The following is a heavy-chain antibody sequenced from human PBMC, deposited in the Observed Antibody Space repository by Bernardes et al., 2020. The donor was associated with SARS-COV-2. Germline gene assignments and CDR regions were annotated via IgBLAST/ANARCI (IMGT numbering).Heavy chain of an antibody. CDR2: IYYSGST. V-gene: IGHV4-39*01. CDR1: GGSISSSSYY. CDR3: ARRGGGYHLDY. Sequence: SETLSLTCTVSGGSISSSSYYWGWIRQPPGKGLEWIGSIYYSGSTYYNPSLKSRVTISVDTSKNQFSLKLSSVTAADTAVYYCARRGGGYHLDYWGQGTLVTVSS. D-gene: IGHD2-15*01. J-gene: IGHJ4*02.